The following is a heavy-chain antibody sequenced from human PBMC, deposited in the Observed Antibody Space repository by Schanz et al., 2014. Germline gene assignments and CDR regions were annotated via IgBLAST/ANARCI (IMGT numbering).Heavy chain of an antibody. CDR3: ARGTFLDY. D-gene: IGHD3-3*02. J-gene: IGHJ4*02. CDR1: GYTFTTYT. Sequence: QVQLVQSGAEVKKPGASVKVSCKASGYTFTTYTMNWVRQAPGQGLEWMGWINTYTGKSTYAQGFTGRFALSLDTSVSAAYLQIISLKAEDTAVYYCARGTFLDYWGQGTLVTVSS. V-gene: IGHV7-4-1*02. CDR2: INTYTGKS.